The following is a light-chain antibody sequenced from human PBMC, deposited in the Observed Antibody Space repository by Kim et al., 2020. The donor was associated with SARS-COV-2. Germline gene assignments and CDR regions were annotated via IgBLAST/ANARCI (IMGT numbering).Light chain of an antibody. CDR1: QSVSSNY. CDR2: DAS. J-gene: IGKJ1*01. CDR3: QQYGTSPRT. Sequence: ESVLTQSPGTLSLSPGERAALSCSASQSVSSNYLAWYQQKPGQAPRLLIYDASSRASGIPDRFSGSGSGTDFTLTISTLEPEDFAVYYCQQYGTSPRTFGQGTKVDIK. V-gene: IGKV3-20*01.